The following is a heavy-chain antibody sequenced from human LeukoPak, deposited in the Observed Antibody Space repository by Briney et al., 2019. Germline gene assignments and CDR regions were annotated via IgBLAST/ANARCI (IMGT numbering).Heavy chain of an antibody. V-gene: IGHV1-8*01. Sequence: ASVKVSCKASGYTFTSYDINWVRQATGQGLEWMGWMNPNSGNTGYAQKFQGRVTMTRSTSISTAYMELSSLRSEDTAVYYCARGHYGDYRFDYWGQGTLVTVSS. CDR2: MNPNSGNT. CDR3: ARGHYGDYRFDY. J-gene: IGHJ4*02. D-gene: IGHD4-17*01. CDR1: GYTFTSYD.